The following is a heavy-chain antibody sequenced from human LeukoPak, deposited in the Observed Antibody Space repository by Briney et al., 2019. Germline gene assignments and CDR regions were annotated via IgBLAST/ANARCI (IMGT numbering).Heavy chain of an antibody. J-gene: IGHJ4*02. V-gene: IGHV3-23*01. D-gene: IGHD4-17*01. CDR3: AKITKATTPNY. CDR2: ITDSGRKT. CDR1: GLTFSNYA. Sequence: GGSLRLSCAASGLTFSNYALNWVRQASGKGLEWVSGITDSGRKTYYADSVKGRFSISRDNSKSTVYLQMSDLRAEDTAVYYCAKITKATTPNYWGQGTLVTVSS.